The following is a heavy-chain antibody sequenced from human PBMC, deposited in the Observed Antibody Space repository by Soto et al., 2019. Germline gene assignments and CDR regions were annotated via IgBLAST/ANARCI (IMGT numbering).Heavy chain of an antibody. CDR3: ARGRAPNSGYDFGPNWFDP. J-gene: IGHJ5*02. Sequence: GGSLRLSCAASGFTFSSYSMNWVRQAPGKGLEWVSSISSSSSYIYYADSVKGRFTISRDNAKNSLYLQMNSLRAEDTAVYYCARGRAPNSGYDFGPNWFDPWGQGT. D-gene: IGHD5-12*01. CDR1: GFTFSSYS. CDR2: ISSSSSYI. V-gene: IGHV3-21*01.